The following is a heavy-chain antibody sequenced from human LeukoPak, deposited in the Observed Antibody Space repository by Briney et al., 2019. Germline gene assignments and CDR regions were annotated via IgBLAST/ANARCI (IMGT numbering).Heavy chain of an antibody. CDR3: TTRITMVRGGSGDY. D-gene: IGHD3-10*01. J-gene: IGHJ4*02. Sequence: PGGSLRLSCAASGFTFSSYAMDWFRQAPGKGLEWVSAISAIDDSTHYADSVKGRFTISRDNSKNTLYLQMNSLKTEDTAVYYCTTRITMVRGGSGDYWGQGTLVTVSS. V-gene: IGHV3-23*01. CDR1: GFTFSSYA. CDR2: ISAIDDST.